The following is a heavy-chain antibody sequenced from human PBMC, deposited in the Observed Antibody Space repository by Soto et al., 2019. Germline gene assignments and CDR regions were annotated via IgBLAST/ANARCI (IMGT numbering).Heavy chain of an antibody. V-gene: IGHV6-1*01. D-gene: IGHD3-9*01. Sequence: PTQTLSLTCAISGDSVSSNSAAWNWIRPSPSRGLEWLGRTYYRSKWYNDYAVSVKSRITINPDTSKNQFSLQLNSVTPEDTAVDYCERDNSRLDFDDNYDDYGMDVWGQGTTVTVSS. CDR1: GDSVSSNSAA. J-gene: IGHJ6*02. CDR3: ERDNSRLDFDDNYDDYGMDV. CDR2: TYYRSKWYN.